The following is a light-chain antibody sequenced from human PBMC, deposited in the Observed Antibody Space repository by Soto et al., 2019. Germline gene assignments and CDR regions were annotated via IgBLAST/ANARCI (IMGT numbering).Light chain of an antibody. CDR2: EVT. CDR1: SSDVGGYSS. J-gene: IGLJ3*02. V-gene: IGLV2-8*01. Sequence: QSALTQPPSASGSPGQSVTISCTGTSSDVGGYSSVSWYQQHPGTAPKLMIYEVTKRPSGVPDRFSGSKSGNTASLTVSGLQAEDEADYYCSSYAGSNNWVFGGGTKLTVL. CDR3: SSYAGSNNWV.